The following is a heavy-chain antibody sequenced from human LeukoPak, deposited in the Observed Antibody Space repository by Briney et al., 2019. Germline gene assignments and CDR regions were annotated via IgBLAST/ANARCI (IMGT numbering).Heavy chain of an antibody. Sequence: GGSLRLSCAASGFTFSRYCMHWVRQVPGEGLVWVSHISSDGSSTSYADSVKGRFTISRDNAKNTLYLQMNSLKAEDTAIYYCVRDDPGIAVAGQTTGIDSWGQGTLVTVSS. CDR3: VRDDPGIAVAGQTTGIDS. CDR2: ISSDGSST. J-gene: IGHJ4*02. V-gene: IGHV3-74*01. CDR1: GFTFSRYC. D-gene: IGHD6-19*01.